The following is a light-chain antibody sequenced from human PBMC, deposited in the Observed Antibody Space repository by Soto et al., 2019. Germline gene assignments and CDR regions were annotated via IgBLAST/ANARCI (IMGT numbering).Light chain of an antibody. V-gene: IGLV1-51*01. Sequence: QSVLMQPPSVSADPGQKVTISCSGSSSDIGDNYVSWYQHFPGTAPKVVIYDNDKRPSGIPDRFSGSKSGTFATLVIAGLQTGDEADYYCGTWDNTLNWVFGGGTKVTVL. CDR1: SSDIGDNY. CDR2: DND. J-gene: IGLJ3*02. CDR3: GTWDNTLNWV.